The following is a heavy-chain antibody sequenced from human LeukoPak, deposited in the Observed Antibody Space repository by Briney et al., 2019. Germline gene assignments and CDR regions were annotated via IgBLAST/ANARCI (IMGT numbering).Heavy chain of an antibody. D-gene: IGHD6-6*01. Sequence: ASVKVSCKASGYTFTSYYLYWVRQAPGQGLEWMGIINPSGGSTNYAQKFQGRVTMTRDTSTSTAYMELRSLRSDDTAVYYCARDQVAYSSSSGADYWGQGTLVTVSS. J-gene: IGHJ4*02. CDR3: ARDQVAYSSSSGADY. V-gene: IGHV1-46*01. CDR1: GYTFTSYY. CDR2: INPSGGST.